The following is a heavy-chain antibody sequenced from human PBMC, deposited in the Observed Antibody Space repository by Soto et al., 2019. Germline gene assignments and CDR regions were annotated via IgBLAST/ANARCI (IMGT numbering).Heavy chain of an antibody. CDR1: GFTFSRYG. D-gene: IGHD4-17*01. CDR2: ISYDGSNK. J-gene: IGHJ6*02. Sequence: QVQLVESGGGVVQPGRSLRLSCAASGFTFSRYGMRWVRQAPGQGLVWVAVISYDGSNKYYADSVAGRFTISRDNSKNTLYRQMNSLRAEATAVYYCAKDGLYGDEYYGMDIWGHGTTVTVSS. V-gene: IGHV3-30*18. CDR3: AKDGLYGDEYYGMDI.